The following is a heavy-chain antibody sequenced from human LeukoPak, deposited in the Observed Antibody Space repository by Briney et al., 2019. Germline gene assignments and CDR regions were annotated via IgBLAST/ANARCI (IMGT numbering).Heavy chain of an antibody. CDR3: SSSGSSSLIT. Sequence: SETLSLTCTVSGCSISSSSYYWGWIRQPPGQGLEWIGSIYYSGSTYYNPAIKRRITISVNTSKYQFSLKLSSVTAADTAVYYCSSSGSSSLITGGQGTLVTVSS. D-gene: IGHD6-13*01. CDR1: GCSISSSSYY. J-gene: IGHJ4*02. V-gene: IGHV4-39*01. CDR2: IYYSGST.